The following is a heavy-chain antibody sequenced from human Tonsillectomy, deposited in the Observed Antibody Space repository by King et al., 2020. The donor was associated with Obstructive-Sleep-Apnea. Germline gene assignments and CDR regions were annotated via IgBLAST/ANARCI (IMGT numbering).Heavy chain of an antibody. Sequence: QLQESGPGLVKPSQTLSLTCNVSGGSIINGDYYWSWIRQPPGKGLEWIGYIYNSGSTYYNPSLNPSLKSRFNILVDTSKNQFSLHLSSVAAADTAVFYCARLLRRDWYFDLWGRGTLVTVSS. CDR1: GGSIINGDYY. CDR3: ARLLRRDWYFDL. CDR2: IYNSGST. J-gene: IGHJ2*01. V-gene: IGHV4-30-4*01. D-gene: IGHD3-3*01.